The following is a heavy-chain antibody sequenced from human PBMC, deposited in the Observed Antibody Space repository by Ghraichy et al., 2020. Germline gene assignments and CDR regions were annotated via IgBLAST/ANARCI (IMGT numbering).Heavy chain of an antibody. CDR1: GFTFSSYA. D-gene: IGHD5-12*01. CDR2: ISYDGSNK. Sequence: SLRLSCAASGFTFSSYAMHWVRQAPGKGLEWVAVISYDGSNKYYADSVKGRFTISRDNSKNTLYLQMNSLRAEDTAVYYCARDRLSGYDMYYYYGMDVWGQGTTVTVSS. CDR3: ARDRLSGYDMYYYYGMDV. J-gene: IGHJ6*02. V-gene: IGHV3-30-3*01.